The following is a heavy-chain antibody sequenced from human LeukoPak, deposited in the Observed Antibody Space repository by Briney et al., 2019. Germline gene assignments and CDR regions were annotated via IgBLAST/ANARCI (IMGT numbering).Heavy chain of an antibody. CDR2: ISAYNGNT. Sequence: VSVKVSCKASGYTFTSYGISWVRQAPGQGLEWMGWISAYNGNTNYAQKLQGRVTMTTDTSTSTAYMELRSLRSDDTAVYYCARDTLWFGEECIDYWGQGTLVTVSS. CDR3: ARDTLWFGEECIDY. CDR1: GYTFTSYG. J-gene: IGHJ4*02. D-gene: IGHD3-10*01. V-gene: IGHV1-18*01.